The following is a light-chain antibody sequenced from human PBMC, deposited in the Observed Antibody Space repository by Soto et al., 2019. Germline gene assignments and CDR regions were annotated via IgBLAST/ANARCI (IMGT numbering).Light chain of an antibody. V-gene: IGKV3-15*01. J-gene: IGKJ4*01. Sequence: IVMTQSPATLSVSPGNRVTLSCRASESVSSKLAWYQHKPGQAPRLLIYGASTRATGIPARFSGSGSGTDFTLTISSLQSEDCAIYDCQQYDNWPLTFGRGTKVEIK. CDR3: QQYDNWPLT. CDR1: ESVSSK. CDR2: GAS.